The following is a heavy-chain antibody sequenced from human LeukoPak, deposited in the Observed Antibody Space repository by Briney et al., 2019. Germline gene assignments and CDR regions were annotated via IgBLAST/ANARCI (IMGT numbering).Heavy chain of an antibody. CDR2: IYTSGST. J-gene: IGHJ6*03. Sequence: SQTLSLTCTVSGGSISSGSYYWSWIRQPAGKGLEWIGRIYTSGSTNYNPSLKSRVTISVDTSKNQFSLKLSSVTAADTAVYYCARRATYYYYMDVWGKGTTVTISS. CDR1: GGSISSGSYY. CDR3: ARRATYYYYMDV. V-gene: IGHV4-61*02.